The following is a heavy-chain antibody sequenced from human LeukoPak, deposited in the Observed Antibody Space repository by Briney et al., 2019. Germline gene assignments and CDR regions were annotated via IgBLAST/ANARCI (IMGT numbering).Heavy chain of an antibody. CDR3: AKDTARLGATGAFDY. Sequence: PGRSLRLSCAASGFTFDDYAMHWVRQAPGKGLEWVSGISWNSGSIGYADSVKGRFTISRDNAKNSLYLQMNSLRAEDTALYYCAKDTARLGATGAFDYWGQGTLVTVSS. J-gene: IGHJ4*02. V-gene: IGHV3-9*01. CDR2: ISWNSGSI. D-gene: IGHD1-26*01. CDR1: GFTFDDYA.